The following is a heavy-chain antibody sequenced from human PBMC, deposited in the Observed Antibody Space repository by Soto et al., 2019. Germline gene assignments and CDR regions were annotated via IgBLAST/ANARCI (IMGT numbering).Heavy chain of an antibody. V-gene: IGHV4-4*02. CDR2: IYHSGST. J-gene: IGHJ6*02. D-gene: IGHD3-10*01. Sequence: QVQLQESGPGLVKPSGTLSLTCAVSGGSIRSSNWWSWVRQPPGKGLEWIGEIYHSGSTNYNPSLKSRVTISVDKSNNQFSLTLSSVTAADTAVYYCARVSGSYYYGMDVWGQGTTVTVSS. CDR3: ARVSGSYYYGMDV. CDR1: GGSIRSSNW.